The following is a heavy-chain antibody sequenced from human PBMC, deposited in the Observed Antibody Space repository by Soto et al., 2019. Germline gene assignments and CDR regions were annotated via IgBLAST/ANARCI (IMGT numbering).Heavy chain of an antibody. V-gene: IGHV4-34*01. J-gene: IGHJ4*02. CDR2: VNQSGGT. CDR3: AGAPIIGVVIQGWGYFDS. Sequence: SETLSLTCAVSGGSFSDYYWSWIRQPPGKGLEWIGEVNQSGGTNYNPSLKSRVTISVDPSKNQISLKVTSVTAADTAVYYCAGAPIIGVVIQGWGYFDSWGQGTLVTVSS. D-gene: IGHD3-3*01. CDR1: GGSFSDYY.